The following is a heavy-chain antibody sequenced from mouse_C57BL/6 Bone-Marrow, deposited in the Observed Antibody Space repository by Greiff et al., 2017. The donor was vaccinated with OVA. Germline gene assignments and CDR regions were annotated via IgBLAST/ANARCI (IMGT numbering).Heavy chain of an antibody. D-gene: IGHD2-3*01. CDR2: IYPGSGST. CDR3: ANIYDGYSPFAY. Sequence: QVQLQQPGAELVKPGASVKMSCKASGYTFTSYWITWVKQRPGQGLEWIGDIYPGSGSTNYNEKFKSKATLTVDTSSSTAYMQLSSLTSEDSAVYYCANIYDGYSPFAYWGQGTLVTVS. V-gene: IGHV1-55*01. CDR1: GYTFTSYW. J-gene: IGHJ3*01.